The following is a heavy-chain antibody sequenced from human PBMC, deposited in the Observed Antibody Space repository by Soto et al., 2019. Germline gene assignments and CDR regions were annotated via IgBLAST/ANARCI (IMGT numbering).Heavy chain of an antibody. V-gene: IGHV4-59*08. D-gene: IGHD2-21*02. CDR1: GGSISSYY. CDR3: ARRYGGDLDY. J-gene: IGHJ4*02. Sequence: PXXTLSLTCTVSGGSISSYYWSWIRQPPGXXXXXXXXXYXXXTPXXTTXXXXXXXTXXPTXXXQLHLKLTSVTAEETAVYYCARRYGGDLDYWGQGTLVNVSS. CDR2: XYXXXTP.